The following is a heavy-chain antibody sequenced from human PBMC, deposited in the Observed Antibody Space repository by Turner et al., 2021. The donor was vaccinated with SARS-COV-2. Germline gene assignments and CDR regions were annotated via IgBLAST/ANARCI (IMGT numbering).Heavy chain of an antibody. D-gene: IGHD2-8*01. CDR3: VKDQVSANMKTFEY. Sequence: DVQLVESGGGFVQPGRSLRLTCAASGFNFGKSAMHWVRQGPGKGLEWVAGINWSSGTIHYAGSVEGRFSISRDNAKNSVYLQMSSLRVEDTAVYYCVKDQVSANMKTFEYWGQGTLVTVSS. CDR2: INWSSGTI. V-gene: IGHV3-9*01. CDR1: GFNFGKSA. J-gene: IGHJ4*02.